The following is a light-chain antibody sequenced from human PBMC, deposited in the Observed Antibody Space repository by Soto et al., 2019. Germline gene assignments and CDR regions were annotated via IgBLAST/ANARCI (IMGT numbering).Light chain of an antibody. V-gene: IGLV2-14*03. J-gene: IGLJ3*02. CDR1: TNDLGGYNY. CDR3: SSYTSSYTWI. Sequence: QSVLTQPASVSGYPGQSIPIPGSGTTNDLGGYNYVAWYQQHPGQAPKLLIYGVTDRPSGVFRRFSGSKSGNAGSLTISGRHAEDAGDYYCSSYTSSYTWIFGGGTKVTVL. CDR2: GVT.